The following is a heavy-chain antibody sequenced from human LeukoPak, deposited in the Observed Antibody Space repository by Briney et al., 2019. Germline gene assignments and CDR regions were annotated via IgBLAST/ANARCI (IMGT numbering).Heavy chain of an antibody. CDR1: GFALSWYD. D-gene: IGHD3-22*01. CDR3: VRNYYDSSGYYYFDY. Sequence: GGSLRLSCAASGFALSWYDMNWVRQATGKGLEWVSAIGTADDTYYSASVKGRFTISRESATNSLYLQMNSLRAGDTAVYYCVRNYYDSSGYYYFDYWGQGTLVTVS. V-gene: IGHV3-13*04. CDR2: IGTADDT. J-gene: IGHJ4*02.